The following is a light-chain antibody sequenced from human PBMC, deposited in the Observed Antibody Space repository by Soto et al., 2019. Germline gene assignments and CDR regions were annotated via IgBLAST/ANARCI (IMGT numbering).Light chain of an antibody. J-gene: IGLJ1*01. CDR3: RSFTGTSTPGV. CDR1: NSDVGGYNY. V-gene: IGLV2-14*03. Sequence: QSVLTQPASVSGSPGQSITISCTGTNSDVGGYNYVSWYQQHPGKAPKLIIYDVSNRPSGVSSRFSGSKSGSTAYLIISGLQAEDEAEYYCRSFTGTSTPGVFGMGTKVTVL. CDR2: DVS.